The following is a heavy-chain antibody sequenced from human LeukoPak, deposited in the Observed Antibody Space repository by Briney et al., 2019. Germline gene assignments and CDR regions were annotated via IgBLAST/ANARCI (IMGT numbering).Heavy chain of an antibody. CDR2: ISGDGSTT. CDR1: GFTFSSYA. J-gene: IGHJ4*02. D-gene: IGHD5-18*01. CDR3: ARGVDNSYGYVF. V-gene: IGHV3-74*01. Sequence: PGGSLRLSCAASGFTFSSYAMSWVRQAPGEGLVWVSRISGDGSTTNYADSVKGRFTISRDNAMNTLYLQMNSLRTEDTAVYYCARGVDNSYGYVFWGQGTRVAVSP.